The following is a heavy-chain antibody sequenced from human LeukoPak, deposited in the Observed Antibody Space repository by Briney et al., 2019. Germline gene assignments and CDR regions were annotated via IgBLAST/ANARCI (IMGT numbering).Heavy chain of an antibody. V-gene: IGHV3-7*04. Sequence: GGSLRPSCAASGITFSNYWMNWVRQAPGKGLEWVANINQDGSEKYYVDSVKGRFTISRDNAKNSLYLQMNSLRAEDTAVYFCARGPTSGYWGQGTLVTVSS. CDR1: GITFSNYW. CDR3: ARGPTSGY. J-gene: IGHJ4*02. D-gene: IGHD3-16*01. CDR2: INQDGSEK.